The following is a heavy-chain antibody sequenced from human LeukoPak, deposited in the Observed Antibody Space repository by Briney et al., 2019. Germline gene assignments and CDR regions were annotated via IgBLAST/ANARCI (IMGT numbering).Heavy chain of an antibody. CDR1: GFTFSSYW. J-gene: IGHJ4*02. Sequence: GGSLRLSCAASGFTFSSYWMHWVRQAPGKGLVWASRINSDGSSTSYADSVKGRFTISRDNAKNTLYLQMNSLRAEDTAVYYCARYYGGNEWAMGAYYFDYWGQGTLVTVSS. CDR3: ARYYGGNEWAMGAYYFDY. V-gene: IGHV3-74*01. D-gene: IGHD4-23*01. CDR2: INSDGSST.